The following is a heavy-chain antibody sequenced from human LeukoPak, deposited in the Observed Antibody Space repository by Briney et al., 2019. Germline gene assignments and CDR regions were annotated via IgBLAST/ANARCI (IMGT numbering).Heavy chain of an antibody. V-gene: IGHV3-48*04. CDR1: GFTVSSNY. J-gene: IGHJ5*02. D-gene: IGHD2-21*02. Sequence: SGGSLRLSCAASGFTVSSNYMSWVRQAPGKGLEWVSYISSSSSTIYYADSVKGRFTISRDNAKNSLYLQMNSLRAEDTAVYYCARAPYCGGDCYLNWFDPWGQGTLVTVSS. CDR2: ISSSSSTI. CDR3: ARAPYCGGDCYLNWFDP.